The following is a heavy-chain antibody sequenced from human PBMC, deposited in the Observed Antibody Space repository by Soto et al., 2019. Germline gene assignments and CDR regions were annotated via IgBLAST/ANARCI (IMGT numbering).Heavy chain of an antibody. V-gene: IGHV3-30-3*01. D-gene: IGHD3-3*01. CDR1: GFTFSSYA. Sequence: QVQLVESGGGVVQPGRSLRLSCAASGFTFSSYAMHWVRQAPGKGLEWVAVISYDGSNKYYADSVKGRFTISRDNSKNTLYVQMNSLRAEDTAVYYCAREGTYDFWSGTKSGLAEYFQHWGQGTLVTVSS. J-gene: IGHJ1*01. CDR2: ISYDGSNK. CDR3: AREGTYDFWSGTKSGLAEYFQH.